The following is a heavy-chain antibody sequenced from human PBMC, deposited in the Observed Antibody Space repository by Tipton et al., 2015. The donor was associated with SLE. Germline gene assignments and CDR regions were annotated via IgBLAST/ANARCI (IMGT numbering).Heavy chain of an antibody. D-gene: IGHD6-13*01. V-gene: IGHV3-30*02. CDR3: AKDKRGYSSSGADAFDV. Sequence: SGFTFSSYGMHWVRQAPGKGLEWVAFIRYDGSNKYYADSVKGRFTISRDNSKNTLYLQMNSLRAEDTDVYYCAKDKRGYSSSGADAFDVWGQGTMVTVSS. J-gene: IGHJ3*01. CDR1: GFTFSSYG. CDR2: IRYDGSNK.